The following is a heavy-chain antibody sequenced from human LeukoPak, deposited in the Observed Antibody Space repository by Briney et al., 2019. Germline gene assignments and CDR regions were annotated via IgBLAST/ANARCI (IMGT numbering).Heavy chain of an antibody. V-gene: IGHV1-24*01. CDR3: ATDLRAKYCSSTSCGHDAFDI. D-gene: IGHD2-2*01. CDR1: GYTLTELS. Sequence: ASVKVSCKVSGYTLTELSMHWVRQAPGKGLEWVGGFDPEDGETIYAQKFQGRVTMTEDTSTDTAYMELSSLRSEDTAVYYCATDLRAKYCSSTSCGHDAFDIWGQGTMVTVSS. CDR2: FDPEDGET. J-gene: IGHJ3*02.